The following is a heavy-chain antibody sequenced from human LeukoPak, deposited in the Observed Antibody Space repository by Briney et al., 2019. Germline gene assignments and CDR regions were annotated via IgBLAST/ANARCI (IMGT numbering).Heavy chain of an antibody. D-gene: IGHD3-10*01. CDR3: ARGPIGSSLRYFDY. CDR2: INHSGSI. J-gene: IGHJ4*02. V-gene: IGHV4-34*01. CDR1: GGSFSGYY. Sequence: SETLSLTCAVYGGSFSGYYWSWIRQPPGKGLEWIGEINHSGSINYVPSLKNRITISVDTSKNQFSLKLNSVTAADTAVYYCARGPIGSSLRYFDYWGQGTLVTVSS.